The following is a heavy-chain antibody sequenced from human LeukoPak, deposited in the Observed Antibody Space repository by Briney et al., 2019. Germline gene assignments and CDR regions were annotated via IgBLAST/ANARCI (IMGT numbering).Heavy chain of an antibody. D-gene: IGHD1-26*01. V-gene: IGHV5-51*01. CDR2: IYPADSDT. CDR1: GYSFNTYW. Sequence: GESLKISCKGSGYSFNTYWIGWVRQMPGKGLEWMGIIYPADSDTRYSPSFQGQVTIAADKSISTAYLQWSSLKASDTAMYYCARRTLGAIDAFDIWGPGTMVTVSS. CDR3: ARRTLGAIDAFDI. J-gene: IGHJ3*02.